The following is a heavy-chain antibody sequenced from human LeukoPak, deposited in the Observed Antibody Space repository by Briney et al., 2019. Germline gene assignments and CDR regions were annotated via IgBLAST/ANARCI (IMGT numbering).Heavy chain of an antibody. CDR1: GFTFSSYG. CDR3: ARERRSGSYDGSDATDY. Sequence: GGSLRLSCAASGFTFSSYGMNWVRQAPGKGLEWVSFISSGSTYIYYADSAKGRFTISRDNAKNSLYLQMNSLRAEDTAVYYCARERRSGSYDGSDATDYWGQGALVTVSS. J-gene: IGHJ4*02. CDR2: ISSGSTYI. D-gene: IGHD3-22*01. V-gene: IGHV3-21*01.